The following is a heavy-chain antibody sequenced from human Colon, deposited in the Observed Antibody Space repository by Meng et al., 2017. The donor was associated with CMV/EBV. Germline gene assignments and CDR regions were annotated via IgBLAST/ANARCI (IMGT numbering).Heavy chain of an antibody. CDR2: ISGDGGMT. V-gene: IGHV3-74*01. J-gene: IGHJ4*02. D-gene: IGHD1-26*01. CDR3: ARGVGESLGWEMGY. Sequence: EVTVVESGGGLVQPGGSLRLSCAASGFTFSTYWMHWVRQGPGKGPVWLSRISGDGGMTSYADSVKGRFTISRDNAKNTLYLQMNSLRVEDTAVYYCARGVGESLGWEMGYWGQGTLVTVSS. CDR1: GFTFSTYW.